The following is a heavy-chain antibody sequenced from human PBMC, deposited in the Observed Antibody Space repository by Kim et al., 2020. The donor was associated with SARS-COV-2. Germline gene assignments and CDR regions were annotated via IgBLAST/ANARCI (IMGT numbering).Heavy chain of an antibody. D-gene: IGHD3-9*01. CDR1: GGTFISYA. Sequence: SVKVSCKASGGTFISYAISWVRQAPGQGLEWMGRIIPILGIANYAQKFQGRVTITADKSTSTAYMELSSLRSEDTAVDYFASGERYFDCKPYFYGMDVWGQGTTVTVSS. J-gene: IGHJ6*02. V-gene: IGHV1-69*04. CDR3: ASGERYFDCKPYFYGMDV. CDR2: IIPILGIA.